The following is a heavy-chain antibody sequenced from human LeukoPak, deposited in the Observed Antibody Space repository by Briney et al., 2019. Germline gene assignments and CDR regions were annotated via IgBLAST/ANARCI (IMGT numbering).Heavy chain of an antibody. V-gene: IGHV5-51*01. D-gene: IGHD1-26*01. J-gene: IGHJ5*02. CDR1: GYSFTTYW. CDR3: ARRSGRNGDSWFDP. CDR2: IYPDDSDT. Sequence: GESLKISCRGSGYSFTTYWIGWVRQLPGKGLEWMGIIYPDDSDTRYSPSFQGQVTISADKSISAAYLQWSGLKASDTAMYYCARRSGRNGDSWFDPWGQGTLVTVSS.